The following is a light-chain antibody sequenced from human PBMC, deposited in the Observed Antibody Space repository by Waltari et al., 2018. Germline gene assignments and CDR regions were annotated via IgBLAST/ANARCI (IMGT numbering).Light chain of an antibody. CDR3: QHLNSYPVT. J-gene: IGKJ2*01. Sequence: DIQLTQSPSFLSASVGDRVTITCRASQGISSYLAWYQQKPGNAPKLLLYTASTLQSGVPSRFSGSGSGTEFTLTISSLQPEDFATYYCQHLNSYPVTFGQGTKLEIK. V-gene: IGKV1-9*01. CDR2: TAS. CDR1: QGISSY.